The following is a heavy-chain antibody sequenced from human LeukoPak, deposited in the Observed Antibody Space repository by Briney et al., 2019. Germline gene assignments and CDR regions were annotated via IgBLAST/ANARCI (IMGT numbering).Heavy chain of an antibody. J-gene: IGHJ4*02. CDR1: GFTFTTYA. V-gene: IGHV3-23*01. CDR2: ISGSAGTT. Sequence: PGGSLRLSCAASGFTFTTYAMGWVRQAPGEGLEWVSAISGSAGTTYYAGSVKGRFTISRDNSKNTLYLQMNSLRAEDTAVYYCAKASANWGNYYFEYWGQGTLVTVSS. D-gene: IGHD7-27*01. CDR3: AKASANWGNYYFEY.